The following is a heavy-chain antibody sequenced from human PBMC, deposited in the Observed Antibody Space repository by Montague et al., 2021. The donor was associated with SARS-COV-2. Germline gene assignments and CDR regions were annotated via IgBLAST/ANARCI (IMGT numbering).Heavy chain of an antibody. CDR3: ATHEAYDKSGFPG. CDR2: IYYSGDT. J-gene: IGHJ4*02. Sequence: SETLSLTCTVSGASISSPNYYWDWIRQPPGNGLEWIVSIYYSGDTYHNPSLKSRVTISVDTSKNQLSLRLSSVTAADTALYFCATHEAYDKSGFPGWGQGTLVTVSS. D-gene: IGHD3-22*01. CDR1: GASISSPNYY. V-gene: IGHV4-39*01.